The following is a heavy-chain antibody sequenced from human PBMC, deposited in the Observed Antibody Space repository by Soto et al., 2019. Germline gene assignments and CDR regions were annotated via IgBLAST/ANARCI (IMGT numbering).Heavy chain of an antibody. CDR3: VKGEYYYDSSGYYPFDY. CDR2: ISTNGGST. J-gene: IGHJ4*02. D-gene: IGHD3-22*01. V-gene: IGHV3-64D*06. Sequence: PGGSLRLSCSASGFTFSSYAMHWVRPAPGKGLEYVSSISTNGGSTHYADSVKGRFTISRDNSKNTQYLQMSSLRADDTAVYYCVKGEYYYDSSGYYPFDYWGQGTLVTVSS. CDR1: GFTFSSYA.